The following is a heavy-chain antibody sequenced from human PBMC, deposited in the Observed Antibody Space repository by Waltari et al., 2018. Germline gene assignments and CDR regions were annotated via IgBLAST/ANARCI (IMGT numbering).Heavy chain of an antibody. J-gene: IGHJ3*01. V-gene: IGHV5-51*01. CDR1: GYTFAEYW. CDR2: IYPEDSKT. Sequence: EVQLVQSGAEVKKTGESLKISCQGSGYTFAEYWVGWVRQMPGKGLEWMGTIYPEDSKTKYSPSCQGHVTISADKSISTAYLQWSSLEASDTAMYYCTSNLKGIRLLTGYYRSGGAFDVWGQGTLITVSS. CDR3: TSNLKGIRLLTGYYRSGGAFDV. D-gene: IGHD3-9*01.